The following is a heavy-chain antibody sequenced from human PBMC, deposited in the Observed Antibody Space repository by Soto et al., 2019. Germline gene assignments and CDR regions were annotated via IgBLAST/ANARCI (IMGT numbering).Heavy chain of an antibody. Sequence: SETLSLTCTVSGGSISGYYWSWIRQPPGKGLEWIGNVYYSGGAKYNPSVKRRVSISVDTSKNQFSLELRSVTAADTAVYYCARLNRDGYNFDWFDPWGQGTLVTVSS. CDR3: ARLNRDGYNFDWFDP. CDR1: GGSISGYY. CDR2: VYYSGGA. J-gene: IGHJ5*02. D-gene: IGHD5-12*01. V-gene: IGHV4-59*12.